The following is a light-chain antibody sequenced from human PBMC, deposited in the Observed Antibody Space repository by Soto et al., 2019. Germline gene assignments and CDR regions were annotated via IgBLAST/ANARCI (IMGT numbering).Light chain of an antibody. CDR2: EAT. Sequence: QSALTQPASVSGSPGQSITISCTGTSTDIGNYNFVSWYQQYPGKVPRVVIYEATLRPSGVSTRFSASKSGNTASLTISGLQAEDEADYYCFSYSGRSNWVFGGGTQLTVL. J-gene: IGLJ3*02. V-gene: IGLV2-23*01. CDR3: FSYSGRSNWV. CDR1: STDIGNYNF.